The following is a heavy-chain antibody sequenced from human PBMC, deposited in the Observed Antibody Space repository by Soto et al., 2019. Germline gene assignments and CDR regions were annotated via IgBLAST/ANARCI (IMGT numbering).Heavy chain of an antibody. D-gene: IGHD3-16*01. CDR3: AANPRHDTDPLWHY. V-gene: IGHV5-51*01. J-gene: IGHJ4*02. CDR2: TYPGDSAT. CDR1: GFAFSSYW. Sequence: GESLTLSCKTYGFAFSSYWVGWVSQMPGHGFECLVITYPGDSATKYSPSFQGHVTISSDKSTNTAYLQWSSLRASDTAIYFCAANPRHDTDPLWHYWGQGTLVTVSS.